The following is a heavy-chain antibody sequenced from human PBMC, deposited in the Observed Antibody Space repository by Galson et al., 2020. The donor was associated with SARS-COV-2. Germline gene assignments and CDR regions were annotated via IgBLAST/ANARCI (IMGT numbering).Heavy chain of an antibody. Sequence: SETLSLTCTVSGGSISSGSYYWSWIRQPAGKGLEWIGRIYTSGSTNYNPSLKSRVTISVDTSKNQFSLKLSSVTAADTAVYYCARGTFGVVLYYYYYYMDVWGKGTTVTVSS. V-gene: IGHV4-61*02. J-gene: IGHJ6*03. CDR1: GGSISSGSYY. CDR2: IYTSGST. D-gene: IGHD3-3*02. CDR3: ARGTFGVVLYYYYYYMDV.